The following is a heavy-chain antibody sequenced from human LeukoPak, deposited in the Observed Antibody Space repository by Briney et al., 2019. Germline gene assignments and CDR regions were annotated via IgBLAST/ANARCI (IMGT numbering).Heavy chain of an antibody. Sequence: GGSLRLSCAASGFTFSSYSMNWVRQAPGKGLEWVSYISSSSSTIYYADSVKGRFTTSRDNSKNTLYLQMNSLRAEDTAVYYCARDSSGGLDYWGQGTLVTVSS. CDR3: ARDSSGGLDY. D-gene: IGHD6-19*01. CDR2: ISSSSSTI. CDR1: GFTFSSYS. J-gene: IGHJ4*02. V-gene: IGHV3-48*01.